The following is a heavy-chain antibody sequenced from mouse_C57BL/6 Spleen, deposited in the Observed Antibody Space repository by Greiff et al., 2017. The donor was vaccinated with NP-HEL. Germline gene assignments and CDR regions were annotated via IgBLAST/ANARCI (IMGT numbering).Heavy chain of an antibody. D-gene: IGHD3-1*01. CDR3: ARSRGYYPYWYFDV. CDR1: GYTFTDYY. V-gene: IGHV1-26*01. J-gene: IGHJ1*03. Sequence: EVKLQQSGPELVKPGASVKISCKASGYTFTDYYMNWVKQSHGKSLEWIGDINPNNGGTSYNQKFKGKATLTVDKSSSTAYMELRSLTSEDSAVYYCARSRGYYPYWYFDVWGTGTTVTVSS. CDR2: INPNNGGT.